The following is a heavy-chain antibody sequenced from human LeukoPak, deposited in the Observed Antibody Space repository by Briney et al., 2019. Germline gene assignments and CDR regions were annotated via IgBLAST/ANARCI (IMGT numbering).Heavy chain of an antibody. CDR2: IYYSGST. Sequence: SETLSLTCTVSGGSVSSGSYYWSWIRQPPGKGLEWIGYIYYSGSTNYNPSLKSRVTISVDTSKNQFSLKLSSVTAADTAVYYCARDNGRSFLYSSSWYGWFDPWGQGTLVTVST. J-gene: IGHJ5*02. CDR1: GGSVSSGSYY. V-gene: IGHV4-61*01. CDR3: ARDNGRSFLYSSSWYGWFDP. D-gene: IGHD6-13*01.